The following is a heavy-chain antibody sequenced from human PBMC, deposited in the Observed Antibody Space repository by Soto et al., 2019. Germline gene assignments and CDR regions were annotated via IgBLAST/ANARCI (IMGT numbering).Heavy chain of an antibody. V-gene: IGHV3-30*18. CDR1: GFTFSSYG. D-gene: IGHD4-17*01. J-gene: IGHJ5*02. CDR3: AKGTPYGANRGWFDP. CDR2: ISYDGSNK. Sequence: QVQLVESGGGVVQPGMSLRLSCSASGFTFSSYGMHWVRQAPGKGLEWVAVISYDGSNKYYADSVKGRFTISRDNSKNTLYLQMNSLRAEDTAVYYCAKGTPYGANRGWFDPWDQGTLVTVSA.